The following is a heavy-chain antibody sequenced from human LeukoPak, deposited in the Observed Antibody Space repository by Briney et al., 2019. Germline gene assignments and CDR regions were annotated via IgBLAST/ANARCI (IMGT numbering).Heavy chain of an antibody. CDR3: ARTVGIAVAEDAFAL. CDR2: INYSGYK. J-gene: IGHJ3*01. V-gene: IGHV4-39*01. Sequence: PSETLSLTCAVSGGSISSSTYYWGWIRQPPGKGLEWIGSINYSGYKYDNPSLKSRVTISVDTSKNQFSLRLTSVTAADTAVYYCARTVGIAVAEDAFALWGQGTMVTVSS. CDR1: GGSISSSTYY. D-gene: IGHD6-19*01.